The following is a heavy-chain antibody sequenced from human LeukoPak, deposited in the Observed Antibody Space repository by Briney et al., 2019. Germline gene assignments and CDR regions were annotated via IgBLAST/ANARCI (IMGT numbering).Heavy chain of an antibody. D-gene: IGHD1-26*01. J-gene: IGHJ4*02. CDR1: GFTVSSNY. CDR3: ARSSGSYLYFDY. V-gene: IGHV3-53*01. Sequence: GGSLRLSCAASGFTVSSNYMSWVRQAPGKGLEWVSVIYSGGTTYYADSVNGRFTISRDNSKNTLYLQMNSLRAGDTAVYYCARSSGSYLYFDYWGQGTLVTVSS. CDR2: IYSGGTT.